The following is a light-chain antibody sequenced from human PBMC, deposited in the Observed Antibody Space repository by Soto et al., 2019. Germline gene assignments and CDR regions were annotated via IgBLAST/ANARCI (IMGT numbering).Light chain of an antibody. Sequence: DIVMTQSPDSLAVSLGERATINCKSSQSVLYSSNNKNYLAWYQQKPGQPPKLLIYWASTRESGVPDRFSGRGSGTDFTLSNSGLLAEDGVVYDCQQDYCTPYTVGEGTKL. CDR2: WAS. CDR1: QSVLYSSNNKNY. CDR3: QQDYCTPYT. V-gene: IGKV4-1*01. J-gene: IGKJ2*01.